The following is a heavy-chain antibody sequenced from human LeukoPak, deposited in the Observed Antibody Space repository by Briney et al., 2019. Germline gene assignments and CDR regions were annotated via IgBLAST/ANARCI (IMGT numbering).Heavy chain of an antibody. J-gene: IGHJ5*02. D-gene: IGHD5-12*01. Sequence: SETLSLTCSVSGGAIRSLGYSWGWIRQSPGKGLEWIASMYYTGTTYYNPSLKSRVTMSVDTSKNQFSLNLTSVTAADTAVFYCARSVSAYAGRGWFDPWGQGTLVTVSS. CDR1: GGAIRSLGYS. V-gene: IGHV4-39*07. CDR2: MYYTGTT. CDR3: ARSVSAYAGRGWFDP.